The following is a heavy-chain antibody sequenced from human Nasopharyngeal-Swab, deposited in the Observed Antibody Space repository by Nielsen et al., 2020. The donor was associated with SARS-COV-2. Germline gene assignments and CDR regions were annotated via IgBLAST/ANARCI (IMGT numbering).Heavy chain of an antibody. CDR3: AGGQGTVTTYYYGMDV. Sequence: GESLKISCAASGFTFSSYGMHWVRQAPGKGLEWVAVIWYDGSNKYYADSVKGRFTISRDNSKNTLYLQMNSLRAEDTAVYYCAGGQGTVTTYYYGMDVWGQGTTVIVSS. CDR1: GFTFSSYG. CDR2: IWYDGSNK. J-gene: IGHJ6*02. V-gene: IGHV3-33*01. D-gene: IGHD4-17*01.